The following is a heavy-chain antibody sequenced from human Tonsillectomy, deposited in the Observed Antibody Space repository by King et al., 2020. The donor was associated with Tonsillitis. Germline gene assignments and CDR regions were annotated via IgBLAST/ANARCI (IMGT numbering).Heavy chain of an antibody. CDR1: GFTFSTYT. CDR3: ASDLRDIVIVPTAVSDY. D-gene: IGHD2-2*01. V-gene: IGHV3-21*01. J-gene: IGHJ4*02. Sequence: VQLVESGGGLVKPGGSLRLSCAASGFTFSTYTMNWVRQAPGKGLEWVASISSRSSFLYYADSVKGRFTISRDNAKNSLYLQMNSLRAEDTAVYYCASDLRDIVIVPTAVSDYGGQGTLVTVSS. CDR2: ISSRSSFL.